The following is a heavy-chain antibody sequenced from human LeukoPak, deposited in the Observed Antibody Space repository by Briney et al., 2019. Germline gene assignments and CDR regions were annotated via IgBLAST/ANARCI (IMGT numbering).Heavy chain of an antibody. CDR1: GFTFSSYG. CDR2: ISYDGSNK. CDR3: AKVQYSYGMAYYYYGMDV. Sequence: GGSLRLSCAASGFTFSSYGMHWVRQAPGKGLEWVAVISYDGSNKYYADSVKGRFTISRDNSKNTLYLQMNSLRAEDTAVYYCAKVQYSYGMAYYYYGMDVWGQGTTVTVSS. V-gene: IGHV3-30*18. D-gene: IGHD5-18*01. J-gene: IGHJ6*02.